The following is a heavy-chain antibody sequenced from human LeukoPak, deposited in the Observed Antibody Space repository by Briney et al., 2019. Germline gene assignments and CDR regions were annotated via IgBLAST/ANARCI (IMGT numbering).Heavy chain of an antibody. CDR2: ISAYNGNT. CDR3: ARGLAGPPDY. D-gene: IGHD6-19*01. Sequence: EASVKASCKASGYIFTSYGISWVRQAPGQGLEWMGWISAYNGNTNYAQNLQRRVTMTTDTSTSTAYMELRSLRSDDTAVYYCARGLAGPPDYWGQGTLVTVSS. CDR1: GYIFTSYG. J-gene: IGHJ4*02. V-gene: IGHV1-18*01.